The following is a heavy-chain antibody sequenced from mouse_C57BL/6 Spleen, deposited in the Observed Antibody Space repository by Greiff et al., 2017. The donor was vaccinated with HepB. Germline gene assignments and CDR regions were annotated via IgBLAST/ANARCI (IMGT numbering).Heavy chain of an antibody. Sequence: EVQLQQSGPELVKPGASVKISCKASGYTFTDYYMNWVKQSHGKSLEWIGDINPNNGGTSYNQKFKGKATLTVDKSSSTAYMELRSLTSEDSAVDYCARWGLGGAMDYWGQGTSVTVSS. CDR2: INPNNGGT. D-gene: IGHD3-1*01. CDR1: GYTFTDYY. J-gene: IGHJ4*01. CDR3: ARWGLGGAMDY. V-gene: IGHV1-26*01.